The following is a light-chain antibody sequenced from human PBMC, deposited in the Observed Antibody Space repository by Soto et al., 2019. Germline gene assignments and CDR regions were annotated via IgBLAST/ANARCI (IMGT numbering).Light chain of an antibody. CDR2: ITSDGRH. V-gene: IGLV4-69*01. Sequence: QLVLTQSPSVSASLGASVKLTCTLSSGHSTYAIAWHQQQPEKGPRYLMKITSDGRHTKGDGIPDRFSGSSSGAERYLTISSLQYEDEADYYCQTWGTGIRVFGGGTKLTVL. CDR1: SGHSTYA. J-gene: IGLJ2*01. CDR3: QTWGTGIRV.